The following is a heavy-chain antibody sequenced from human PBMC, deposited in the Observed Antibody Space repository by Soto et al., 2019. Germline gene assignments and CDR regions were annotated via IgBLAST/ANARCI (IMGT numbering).Heavy chain of an antibody. J-gene: IGHJ4*02. CDR3: ARILYYDILTGGDY. Sequence: EVQLVESGGGLVQPGGSLRLSCEASGFAFSSHWMHWVRQAPGKGLVWVSRINSDGSSTSYADSVKGRFTISRDNAKNTLYLQMNSLRAEDTGVYYCARILYYDILTGGDYWGQGTLVTVSS. D-gene: IGHD3-9*01. V-gene: IGHV3-74*01. CDR1: GFAFSSHW. CDR2: INSDGSST.